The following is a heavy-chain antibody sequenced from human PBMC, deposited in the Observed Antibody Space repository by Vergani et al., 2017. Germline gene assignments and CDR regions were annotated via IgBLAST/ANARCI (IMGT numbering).Heavy chain of an antibody. Sequence: QVQLVESGGGVVQPGRSLILSCAASGFTFRSYGMHWVRQAPGKGLEWVAVISYDGSNKYYADSVKGRFTISRDNSKNTLYLQMNSMRAEDTAVYYCAKDXEHIVVVIATQPDYWDQGTLVTVSS. CDR2: ISYDGSNK. D-gene: IGHD2-21*01. J-gene: IGHJ4*02. V-gene: IGHV3-30*18. CDR1: GFTFRSYG. CDR3: AKDXEHIVVVIATQPDY.